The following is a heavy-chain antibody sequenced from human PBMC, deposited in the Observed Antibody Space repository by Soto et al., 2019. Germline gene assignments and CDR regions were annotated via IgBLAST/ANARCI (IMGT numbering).Heavy chain of an antibody. D-gene: IGHD5-18*01. CDR3: ARDYSYGSTPIDY. Sequence: SETLSLTCTVSGGSISSSSYYWGWIRQPPGKGLEWIGSIYYSGSTYYNPSLKSRVTISVDTSKNQFSLKLSSVTAADTAVYYCARDYSYGSTPIDYWGQGTLVTVSS. CDR1: GGSISSSSYY. J-gene: IGHJ4*02. CDR2: IYYSGST. V-gene: IGHV4-39*01.